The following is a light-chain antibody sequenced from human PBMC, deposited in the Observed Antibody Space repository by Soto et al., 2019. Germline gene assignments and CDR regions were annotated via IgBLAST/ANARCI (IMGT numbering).Light chain of an antibody. Sequence: EIVLTQSPATLSVSPGERATLSCRASESVSSNLAWYQQRPGQAPRLVIYGASTRATGIPARFSGGGSGTESTLTISSLQSEDFAVYYCQQYNSWPPITFGQGTRLEI. CDR1: ESVSSN. CDR2: GAS. J-gene: IGKJ5*01. V-gene: IGKV3-15*01. CDR3: QQYNSWPPIT.